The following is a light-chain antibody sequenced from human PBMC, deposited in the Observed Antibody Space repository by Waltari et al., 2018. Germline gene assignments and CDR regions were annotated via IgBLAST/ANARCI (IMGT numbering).Light chain of an antibody. J-gene: IGLJ3*02. V-gene: IGLV1-44*01. CDR3: ASWDDSLNGHWV. CDR1: ASNIGGNL. Sequence: QSVLTQPPSASGTPGQRVTISCSGSASNIGGNLVNWYQQLPGKAPKLLIYRSDQRPPGVPDRFSGSKTGTSASLAISGLQSDDEADYFCASWDDSLNGHWVFGGGTKVTVL. CDR2: RSD.